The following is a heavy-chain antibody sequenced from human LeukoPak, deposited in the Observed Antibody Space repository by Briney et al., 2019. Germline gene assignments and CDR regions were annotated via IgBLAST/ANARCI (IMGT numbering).Heavy chain of an antibody. CDR3: ARLGGGSSWSNFDY. J-gene: IGHJ4*02. Sequence: ASEKVSCKASGYTFTGYYMHWVRQAPGQGLEWMGWISPNSGATNYAQKFQARVTMTGDTSISTAYMELSSLRSDDTAVYYCARLGGGSSWSNFDYWGQGTLVTVSS. CDR2: ISPNSGAT. D-gene: IGHD6-13*01. CDR1: GYTFTGYY. V-gene: IGHV1-2*02.